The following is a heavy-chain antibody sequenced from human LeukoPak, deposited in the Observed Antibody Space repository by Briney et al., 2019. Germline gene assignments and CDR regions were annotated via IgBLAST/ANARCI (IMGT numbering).Heavy chain of an antibody. CDR2: ISAYNGDT. Sequence: GASVKVSCKASGYTFTSYGISWVRQAPGQGLEWMGWISAYNGDTNYAQKLQGRVTMTTDTSTSTAYMELGSLRSDDTAVYYCARRLLWFGELLGDWFDPWGQGTLVTVSS. CDR1: GYTFTSYG. V-gene: IGHV1-18*01. J-gene: IGHJ5*02. D-gene: IGHD3-10*01. CDR3: ARRLLWFGELLGDWFDP.